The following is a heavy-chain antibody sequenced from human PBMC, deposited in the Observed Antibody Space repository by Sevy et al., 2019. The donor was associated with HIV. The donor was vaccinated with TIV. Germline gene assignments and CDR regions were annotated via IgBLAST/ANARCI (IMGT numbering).Heavy chain of an antibody. D-gene: IGHD6-19*01. V-gene: IGHV1-18*04. J-gene: IGHJ4*02. CDR3: ASGTLGIAVAGLDY. CDR2: ISAYNGNT. Sequence: ASVKVSCKASGYTFTSYGISWVRQAPGQGLEWMGWISAYNGNTNYAQKLQGRVTMTTDTSTSTAYMELRSLRSDDTAVYYCASGTLGIAVAGLDYWGQGIFVTVSS. CDR1: GYTFTSYG.